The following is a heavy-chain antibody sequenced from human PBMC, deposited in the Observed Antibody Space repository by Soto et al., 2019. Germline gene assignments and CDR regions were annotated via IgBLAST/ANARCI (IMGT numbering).Heavy chain of an antibody. CDR2: IWYDGSNK. Sequence: PGGSLRLSCAASGFTFSSYGMHWVRQAPGKGLEWVAVIWYDGSNKYYADSVKGRFTISRDNSKNTLYLQMNSLRAEDTAVYYCATTTRTTYYYDSSAFNHRQAHNYGMDVWGQGTTVTVSS. V-gene: IGHV3-33*01. D-gene: IGHD3-22*01. CDR1: GFTFSSYG. CDR3: ATTTRTTYYYDSSAFNHRQAHNYGMDV. J-gene: IGHJ6*02.